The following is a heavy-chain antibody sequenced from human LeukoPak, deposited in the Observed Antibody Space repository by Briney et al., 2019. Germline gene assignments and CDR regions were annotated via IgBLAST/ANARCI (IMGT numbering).Heavy chain of an antibody. D-gene: IGHD3-16*01. V-gene: IGHV4-34*01. Sequence: SETLSLSCAVYGGSFSGYYWSWIRQPPGKGLEWIGEINHSGSTNYNPSLKSRVTISEDTSKNQSSLKLSAVTAADTAVYYCARDLGFGYFDYWGQGTVVTVSS. CDR2: INHSGST. J-gene: IGHJ4*02. CDR1: GGSFSGYY. CDR3: ARDLGFGYFDY.